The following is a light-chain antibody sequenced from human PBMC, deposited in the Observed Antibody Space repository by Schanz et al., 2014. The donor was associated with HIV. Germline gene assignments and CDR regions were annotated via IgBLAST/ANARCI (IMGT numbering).Light chain of an antibody. V-gene: IGKV1-5*03. CDR1: QSISGW. CDR2: EAS. Sequence: DIQMTQSPSPLSASVGDRITITCRASQSISGWLAWYQQKPGEAPNLLISEASTLKSGVPSRFSGSGSGTDFTLTISSLQPEDFATYYCQQYNDDVYTFGQGTKLEIK. J-gene: IGKJ2*01. CDR3: QQYNDDVYT.